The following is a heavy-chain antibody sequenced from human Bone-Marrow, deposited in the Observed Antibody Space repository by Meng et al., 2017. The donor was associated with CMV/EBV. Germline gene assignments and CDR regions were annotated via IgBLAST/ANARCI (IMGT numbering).Heavy chain of an antibody. CDR2: ISGSGGRT. V-gene: IGHV3-23*01. CDR3: AKGGSRIAAAGNPVGWYFDL. J-gene: IGHJ2*01. CDR1: GFTFSNYA. Sequence: GESLKISCAASGFTFSNYAMSWVRQAPGKGLEWGSAISGSGGRTYYADSVKGRFTISRDNSKSTLYLQMNSLRAEDTALYYCAKGGSRIAAAGNPVGWYFDLWGRGTLVTVSS. D-gene: IGHD6-13*01.